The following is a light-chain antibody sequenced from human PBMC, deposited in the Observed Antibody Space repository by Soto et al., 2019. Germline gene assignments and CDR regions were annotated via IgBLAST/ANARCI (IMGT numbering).Light chain of an antibody. J-gene: IGLJ3*02. CDR1: SSDVGAYNY. CDR3: SSYAGSSWV. Sequence: QAVVTQPPSASGSPGQSVTISCTGTSSDVGAYNYVSWYQQHPGKAPKLMIYDVSKRPSGVPDRFSGSKSGNTASLTVSGLQGDDEADYYCSSYAGSSWVFGGGTKLTVL. V-gene: IGLV2-8*01. CDR2: DVS.